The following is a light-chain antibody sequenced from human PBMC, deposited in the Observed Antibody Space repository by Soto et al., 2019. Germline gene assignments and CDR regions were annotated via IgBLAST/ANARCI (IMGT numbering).Light chain of an antibody. Sequence: QSVLTQPPSASGTPGQRITISCSGSSSNIGSHTVNWHQQVPGTAPKLLIYSNNERPSGVPDRFSGSKSGTSASLAISGLQPGDEADYYCAAWDDSLNGVIFGGGTQLTVL. V-gene: IGLV1-44*01. J-gene: IGLJ2*01. CDR2: SNN. CDR1: SSNIGSHT. CDR3: AAWDDSLNGVI.